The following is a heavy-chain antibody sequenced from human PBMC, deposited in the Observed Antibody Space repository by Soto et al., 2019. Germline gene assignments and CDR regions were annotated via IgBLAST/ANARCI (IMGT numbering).Heavy chain of an antibody. CDR2: INAGNGNT. J-gene: IGHJ3*02. CDR1: GYTFTSYA. CDR3: ARDFGYSSSWYGRGAFDI. D-gene: IGHD6-13*01. Sequence: ASVKVSCKASGYTFTSYAMHWVRQAPGQRLEWMEWINAGNGNTKYSQKFQGRVTITRDTSASTAYMELSSLRSEDTAVYFCARDFGYSSSWYGRGAFDIWGQGTMVTVSS. V-gene: IGHV1-3*01.